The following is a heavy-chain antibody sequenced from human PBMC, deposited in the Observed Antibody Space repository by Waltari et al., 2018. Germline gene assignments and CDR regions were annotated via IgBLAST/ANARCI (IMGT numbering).Heavy chain of an antibody. CDR2: VNPNIGGK. CDR3: AREDDYGDYAFDY. D-gene: IGHD4-17*01. V-gene: IGHV1-2*06. CDR1: GYTFTGYY. Sequence: QVQLVQSGAEVKKPGASVKVSCKASGYTFTGYYMHWVRQAPGQGLEWMGRVNPNIGGKNYAQKFKGRVTMTRDTSISTAYMELSRLRSDDTAVYYCAREDDYGDYAFDYWGQGTLVTVSS. J-gene: IGHJ4*02.